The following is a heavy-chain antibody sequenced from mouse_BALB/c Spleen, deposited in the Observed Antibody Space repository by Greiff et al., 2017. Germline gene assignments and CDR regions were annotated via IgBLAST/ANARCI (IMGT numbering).Heavy chain of an antibody. CDR1: SYTFTDYA. CDR2: ISTYYGNT. V-gene: IGHV1-67*01. J-gene: IGHJ1*01. Sequence: QVQLQQSGPELVRPGVSVKISCKGSSYTFTDYAMHWVKQSHAKSLEWIGVISTYYGNTNYNQKFKGKATMTVDKSSSTAYMELARLTSEDSAVYYCARGRSYGSSPDWYFDVWGAGTTVTVSS. D-gene: IGHD1-1*01. CDR3: ARGRSYGSSPDWYFDV.